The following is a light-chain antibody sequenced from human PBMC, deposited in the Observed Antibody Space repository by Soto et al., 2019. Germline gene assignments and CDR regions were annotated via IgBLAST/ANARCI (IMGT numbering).Light chain of an antibody. CDR3: QQYNNWPTWT. V-gene: IGKV3-15*01. Sequence: EIGMTQAPPTLSVSPGERATLSCRASQSVSSNLAWYQQKPGQAPRLLIYGASTRATGIPARFSGSGSGTEFTLTISSLQSEDFAVYYCQQYNNWPTWTFGQGTKVDI. J-gene: IGKJ1*01. CDR2: GAS. CDR1: QSVSSN.